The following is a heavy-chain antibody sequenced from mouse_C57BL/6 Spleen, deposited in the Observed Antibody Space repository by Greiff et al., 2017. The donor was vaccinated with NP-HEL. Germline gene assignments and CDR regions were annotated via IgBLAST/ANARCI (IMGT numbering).Heavy chain of an antibody. CDR2: INPSNGGT. CDR1: GYTFTSYW. D-gene: IGHD2-4*01. CDR3: ARRRFYYDYDDGYAMDY. V-gene: IGHV1-53*01. Sequence: VQLKQPGTDLVKPGASVKLSCTASGYTFTSYWMHWVKQRPGQGLEWIGNINPSNGGTNYTEKFTGKSTLSVDKSSSTDYMQLSSLTSEDSAVYYCARRRFYYDYDDGYAMDYWGQGTSVTVSS. J-gene: IGHJ4*01.